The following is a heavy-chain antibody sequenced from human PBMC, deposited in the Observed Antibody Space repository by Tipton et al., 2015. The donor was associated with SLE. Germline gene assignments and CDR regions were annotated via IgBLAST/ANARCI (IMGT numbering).Heavy chain of an antibody. D-gene: IGHD3-16*01. CDR1: GFTFSGSA. Sequence: SLRLSCAASGFTFSGSAMHWVRQASGKGLEWVGHIRSKLNNFATAYTASGKGRFTISRDDSKNTAYLQMNSLKTEDTAVYFCTRHSHLGELSLEYYFDYWGQGTLVTVSS. CDR2: IRSKLNNFAT. CDR3: TRHSHLGELSLEYYFDY. J-gene: IGHJ4*02. V-gene: IGHV3-73*01.